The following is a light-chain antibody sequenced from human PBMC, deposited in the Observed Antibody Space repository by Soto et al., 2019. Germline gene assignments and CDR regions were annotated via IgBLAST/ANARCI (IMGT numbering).Light chain of an antibody. CDR2: DAS. V-gene: IGKV1-5*01. Sequence: DIQMTQSPSPLSASLGDRVTITCRASQSISGWLAWYQQKPGKAPKLLIYDASSLESGVPSRFSGSGSGTEFTLTISSLQPDDFATYYCQHYNSYSEAFGQGTKVDI. CDR3: QHYNSYSEA. J-gene: IGKJ1*01. CDR1: QSISGW.